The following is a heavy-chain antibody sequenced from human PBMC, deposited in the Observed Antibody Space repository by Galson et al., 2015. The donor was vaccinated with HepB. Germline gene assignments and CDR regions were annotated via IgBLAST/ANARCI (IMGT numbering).Heavy chain of an antibody. Sequence: SVKVSCKASGGTFSSYTISWVRQAPGQGLEWMGRIIPILGIANYAQKFQGRVTITADKSTSTAYMELSSLRSEDTAVYYCARVAPLYYYDSSGYFAFDIWGQGTMVTVSS. CDR2: IIPILGIA. V-gene: IGHV1-69*02. J-gene: IGHJ3*02. D-gene: IGHD3-22*01. CDR1: GGTFSSYT. CDR3: ARVAPLYYYDSSGYFAFDI.